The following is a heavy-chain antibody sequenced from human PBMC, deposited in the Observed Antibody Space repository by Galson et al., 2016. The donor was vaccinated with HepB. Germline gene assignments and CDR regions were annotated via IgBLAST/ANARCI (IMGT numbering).Heavy chain of an antibody. CDR3: TTHPWTPSVGSIYYLDY. V-gene: IGHV3-15*01. J-gene: IGHJ4*02. D-gene: IGHD3/OR15-3a*01. CDR2: IKSKTDGGPA. Sequence: SLRLSCAASGFTFSNASLSWVRQAPGKGLEWVGRIKSKTDGGPADYAAPVEGRFTISRDESKNMLYLQMNSLKTEDTAVYHCTTHPWTPSVGSIYYLDYWGQGTLVTVSS. CDR1: GFTFSNAS.